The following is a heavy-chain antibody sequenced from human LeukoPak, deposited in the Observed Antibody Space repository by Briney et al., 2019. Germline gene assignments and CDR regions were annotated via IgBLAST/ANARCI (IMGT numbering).Heavy chain of an antibody. Sequence: GRSLRLSCAASGFTFSSYGMHWVRQAPGKGLEWVSYIGSSSSTIYYADSVKGRFTISRDNAKNSLYLQMSSLRDEDTAVYYCARRPGYSSGWFYYYGMDVWGQGTTVTVSS. CDR2: IGSSSSTI. CDR3: ARRPGYSSGWFYYYGMDV. V-gene: IGHV3-48*02. CDR1: GFTFSSYG. J-gene: IGHJ6*02. D-gene: IGHD6-19*01.